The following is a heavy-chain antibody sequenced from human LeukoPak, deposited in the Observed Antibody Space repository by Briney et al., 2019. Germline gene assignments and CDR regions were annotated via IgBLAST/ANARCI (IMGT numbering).Heavy chain of an antibody. CDR3: AREGIAAAGTRWFDP. J-gene: IGHJ5*02. CDR2: IWYDGSNK. Sequence: GRSLRLSCAASGFTFSSYGMHWVRQAPGKGLEWVAVIWYDGSNKYYADSVEGRFTISRDNSKNTLYLQMNSLRAEDTAVYYCAREGIAAAGTRWFDPWGQGTLVTVSS. V-gene: IGHV3-33*01. D-gene: IGHD6-13*01. CDR1: GFTFSSYG.